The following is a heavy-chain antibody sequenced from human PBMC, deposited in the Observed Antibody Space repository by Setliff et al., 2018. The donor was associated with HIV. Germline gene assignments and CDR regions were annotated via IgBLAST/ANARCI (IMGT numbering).Heavy chain of an antibody. CDR3: ARGRKETLAVSGTRYFDF. J-gene: IGHJ4*02. CDR2: INHSGIT. Sequence: SETLSLTCAVYGASFSGYYWAWIRQSPGTGLEWIGEINHSGITTYDPSLKSRITISVDTSKNQFSLKLTSVTAADMGVYYCARGRKETLAVSGTRYFDFWGQGTLVTVSS. D-gene: IGHD6-13*01. V-gene: IGHV4-34*01. CDR1: GASFSGYY.